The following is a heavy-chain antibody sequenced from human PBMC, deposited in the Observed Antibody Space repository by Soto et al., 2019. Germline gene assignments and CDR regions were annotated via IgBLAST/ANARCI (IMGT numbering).Heavy chain of an antibody. V-gene: IGHV3-11*01. D-gene: IGHD4-17*01. J-gene: IGHJ6*02. CDR1: GFNFSDYY. CDR3: ARHTEYGDNGYGMDV. CDR2: ISSSGKTI. Sequence: QVQLVESGGGLVKPGGSLRLSCAASGFNFSDYYMSWLRQAPGKGLEWVSYISSSGKTIYYADSVKGRFTVSRDNGKNSLYLQMSSLRAEDTAVYYCARHTEYGDNGYGMDVWGQGTTVTVSS.